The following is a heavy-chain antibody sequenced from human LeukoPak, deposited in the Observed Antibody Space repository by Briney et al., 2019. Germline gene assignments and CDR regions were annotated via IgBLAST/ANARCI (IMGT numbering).Heavy chain of an antibody. Sequence: SQTLSLTCAVSGGSISSGGYSWSWIRQPPGKGLEWIGYIYYRGSTYYNPSLKSRVTISVDTSKNQFSLKLSSVTAADTAVYYCARADDYGATGVFDYWGQGTLVTVSS. CDR3: ARADDYGATGVFDY. J-gene: IGHJ4*02. V-gene: IGHV4-30-4*07. CDR2: IYYRGST. D-gene: IGHD4-17*01. CDR1: GGSISSGGYS.